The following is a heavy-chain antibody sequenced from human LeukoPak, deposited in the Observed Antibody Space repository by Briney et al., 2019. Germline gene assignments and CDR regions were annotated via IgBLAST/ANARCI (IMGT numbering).Heavy chain of an antibody. CDR2: IRYDGSNK. CDR1: GFTFSSYG. D-gene: IGHD5-18*01. J-gene: IGHJ4*02. V-gene: IGHV3-30*02. Sequence: GGSLRLSCAASGFTFSSYGMHWVRQAPGKGLGWVAFIRYDGSNKSYADSVKGQLTISRDNSKNTLYLQMNSLRAEDTAVYYCAKERDTAMVTIDYWGQGTLVAVSS. CDR3: AKERDTAMVTIDY.